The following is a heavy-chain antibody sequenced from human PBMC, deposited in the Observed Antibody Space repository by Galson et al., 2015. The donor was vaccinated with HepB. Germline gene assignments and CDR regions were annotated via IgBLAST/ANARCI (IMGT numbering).Heavy chain of an antibody. V-gene: IGHV1-3*01. J-gene: IGHJ3*02. CDR1: GYTFTGYY. D-gene: IGHD3-9*01. CDR3: ARDKTLLLRYFDNDAFDI. Sequence: SVKVSCKASGYTFTGYYMHWVRQAPGQGLEWMGWINPGNGNTKYSQKFQGRVTITRDTSASTAYMELGSLRSEDTAVYYCARDKTLLLRYFDNDAFDIWGQGTMVTVSS. CDR2: INPGNGNT.